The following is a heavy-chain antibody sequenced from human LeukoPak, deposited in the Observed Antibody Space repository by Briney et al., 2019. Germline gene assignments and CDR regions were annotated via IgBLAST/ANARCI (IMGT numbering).Heavy chain of an antibody. CDR2: IYSGGST. J-gene: IGHJ3*02. CDR3: ARVKGYCSGGSCYAAFDI. CDR1: GFTVSSNY. Sequence: GGSLRLSCAASGFTVSSNYMSWVRQAPGKGLEWVSVIYSGGSTYYADSVKGRFTISRDNSKNTLYLQMNSLRAEDTAVYYCARVKGYCSGGSCYAAFDIWGQGTMVTVSS. V-gene: IGHV3-66*01. D-gene: IGHD2-15*01.